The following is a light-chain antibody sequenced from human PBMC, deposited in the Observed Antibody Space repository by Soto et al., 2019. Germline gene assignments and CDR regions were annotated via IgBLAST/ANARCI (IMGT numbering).Light chain of an antibody. CDR3: QPEYTTTAIT. V-gene: IGKV4-1*01. CDR2: WAS. Sequence: DIVMTQSPDSLAVSLGDRTAINCKSSQSVLSSSNNLYYCAWYQQNPGQPPKLLIYWASTWESGVPDRFSDSGSGTVVTLPISSLKPADVAVYYWQPEYTTTAITLG. CDR1: QSVLSSSNNLYY. J-gene: IGKJ5*01.